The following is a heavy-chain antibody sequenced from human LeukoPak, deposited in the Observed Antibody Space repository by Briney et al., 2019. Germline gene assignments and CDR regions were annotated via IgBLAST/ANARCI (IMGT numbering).Heavy chain of an antibody. CDR1: GFTFSSYG. CDR3: AKDSSGWIDY. J-gene: IGHJ4*02. Sequence: GGSLRLSCAASGFTFSSYGMHWVRQAPGKGLEWVAVISYDGSNKYYADSVKGRFAISRDNSKNTLYLQMNSLRAEDTAVYYCAKDSSGWIDYWGQGTLVTVSS. D-gene: IGHD6-19*01. CDR2: ISYDGSNK. V-gene: IGHV3-30*18.